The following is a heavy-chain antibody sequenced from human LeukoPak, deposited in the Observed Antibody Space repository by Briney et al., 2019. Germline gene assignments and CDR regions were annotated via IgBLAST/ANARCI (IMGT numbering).Heavy chain of an antibody. CDR2: ISGSGGST. CDR1: GFTFSSYA. J-gene: IGHJ4*02. Sequence: GGSLRLSCAASGFTFSSYAMSRVRQAPGKGLVWVSAISGSGGSTYYADSVKGRFTISRDNSKNTLYLQMNSLRAEDTAVYYCAKHRAEQPWFGFFDYWGQGTLVTVSS. V-gene: IGHV3-23*01. D-gene: IGHD5-18*01. CDR3: AKHRAEQPWFGFFDY.